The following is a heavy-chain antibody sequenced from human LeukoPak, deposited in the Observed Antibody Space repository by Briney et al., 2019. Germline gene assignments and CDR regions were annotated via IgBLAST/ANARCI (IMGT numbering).Heavy chain of an antibody. CDR1: GGTFSSYA. CDR3: ASSDYVRRNYYYYYMDV. CDR2: IIPIFGTA. J-gene: IGHJ6*03. V-gene: IGHV1-69*05. Sequence: SVKVSCKASGGTFSSYAISWVRQAPGQGLEWMGGIIPIFGTANYAQKFQGRDTITTDESTSTAYMELSSLRSEDTAVYYCASSDYVRRNYYYYYMDVWGKGTTVTVSS. D-gene: IGHD4-17*01.